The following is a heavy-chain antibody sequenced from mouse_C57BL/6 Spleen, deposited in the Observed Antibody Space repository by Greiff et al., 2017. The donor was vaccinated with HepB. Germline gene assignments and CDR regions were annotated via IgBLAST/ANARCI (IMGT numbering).Heavy chain of an antibody. Sequence: DVQLQESGPELVKPGASVKIPCKASGYTFTDYNMDWVKQSHGKSLEWIGDINPNNGGTIYNQKFKGKATLTVDKSSSTAYMELRSLTSEDTAVYYCARSDYDPYYFDYWGQGTTLTVSS. D-gene: IGHD2-4*01. V-gene: IGHV1-18*01. CDR1: GYTFTDYN. CDR3: ARSDYDPYYFDY. J-gene: IGHJ2*01. CDR2: INPNNGGT.